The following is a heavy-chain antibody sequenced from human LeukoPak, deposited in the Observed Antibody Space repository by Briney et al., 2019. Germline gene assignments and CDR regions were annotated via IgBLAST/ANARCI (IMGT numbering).Heavy chain of an antibody. CDR1: GFTFDDYG. CDR2: SNWNGGST. Sequence: GGSLRLSCAASGFTFDDYGMSWVRQAPGKGLEWVSGSNWNGGSTGYADSVKGRFTISRDNAKNSLYLQMNSLRAEDTALYYCARVPKNDYGDYGWFDPWGQGTLVTVSS. J-gene: IGHJ5*02. V-gene: IGHV3-20*04. CDR3: ARVPKNDYGDYGWFDP. D-gene: IGHD4-17*01.